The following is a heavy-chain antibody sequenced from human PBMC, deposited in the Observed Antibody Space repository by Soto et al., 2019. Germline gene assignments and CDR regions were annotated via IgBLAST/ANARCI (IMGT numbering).Heavy chain of an antibody. CDR1: GATFSSFA. D-gene: IGHD3-3*01. CDR2: IIPIFDTI. Sequence: QVQLLQSGAEVKKPGSSVKVSCKASGATFSSFAFSWVRQAPGQGLEWMGGIIPIFDTISYAQKFQGRVTITADESTRTAYMELNSLTSDDTAVYYCASPLKWSGYYIAFDYWGQGTLVIVSS. V-gene: IGHV1-69*01. J-gene: IGHJ4*02. CDR3: ASPLKWSGYYIAFDY.